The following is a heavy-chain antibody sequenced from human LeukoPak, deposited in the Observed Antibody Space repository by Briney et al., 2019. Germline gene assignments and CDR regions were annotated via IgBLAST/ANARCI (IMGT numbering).Heavy chain of an antibody. CDR2: ISSSSIVT. D-gene: IGHD3-3*01. J-gene: IGHJ3*02. Sequence: GGSLRLSCAASGFTFSSFAMSWVRQAPGKGLEWVSTISSSSIVTHYADSVKGRFTISTDNSKNTLYLQMNSLRAEDTAVYYCAKDNTLFGSSVVKKLGGAFDIWGQGTRVTVSS. V-gene: IGHV3-23*01. CDR1: GFTFSSFA. CDR3: AKDNTLFGSSVVKKLGGAFDI.